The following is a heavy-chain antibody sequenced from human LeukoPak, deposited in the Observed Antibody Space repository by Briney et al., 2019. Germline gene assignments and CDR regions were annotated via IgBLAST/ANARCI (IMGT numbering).Heavy chain of an antibody. CDR1: XFTFSTHV. V-gene: IGHV3-30-3*01. CDR2: TSYHGSNK. D-gene: IGHD1-26*01. J-gene: IGHJ3*01. Sequence: GGSLRLSCAASXFTFSTHVMHWVRQAPGKGLEWVAVTSYHGSNKHYADSVKGRFTISRDNSKNSLYLQMHSLRPEDTAVYYCARAYSGSFYEAFDFWGQGTMVTVSS. CDR3: ARAYSGSFYEAFDF.